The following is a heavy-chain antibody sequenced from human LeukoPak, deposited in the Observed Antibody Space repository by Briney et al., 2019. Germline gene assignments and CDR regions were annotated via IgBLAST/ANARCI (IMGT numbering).Heavy chain of an antibody. CDR3: AKAQYYYDSSGSWFDP. Sequence: ASVKVSCKASGGTFSSYAISWVRQAPGQGLEWMGGIIPIFGTANYAQKFQGRVTITTDESTSTAYMELSSLRSEDTAVYYCAKAQYYYDSSGSWFDPWGQGTLVTVSS. CDR2: IIPIFGTA. D-gene: IGHD3-22*01. V-gene: IGHV1-69*05. CDR1: GGTFSSYA. J-gene: IGHJ5*02.